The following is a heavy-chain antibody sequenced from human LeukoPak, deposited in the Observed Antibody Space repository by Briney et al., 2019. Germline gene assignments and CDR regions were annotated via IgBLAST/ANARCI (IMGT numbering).Heavy chain of an antibody. CDR1: GYTFTSYG. Sequence: GASVKVSYKASGYTFTSYGISWVRQAPGQGLEWMGWISAYNGNTNYAQKLQGRVTMTTDTSTSTAYIELRSLRSDDTAVYYCARGHFAWLFTAFDYWGQGTLVTVSS. CDR3: ARGHFAWLFTAFDY. CDR2: ISAYNGNT. V-gene: IGHV1-18*01. D-gene: IGHD3-9*01. J-gene: IGHJ4*02.